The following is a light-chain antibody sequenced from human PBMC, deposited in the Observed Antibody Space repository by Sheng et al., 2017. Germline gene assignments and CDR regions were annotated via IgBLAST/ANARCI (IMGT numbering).Light chain of an antibody. CDR3: TSWDAGLRGYL. J-gene: IGLJ1*01. Sequence: QSVLTQPPAASAAPGQKVTVSCSGNTSNIATNYVFWYQHLPRMTPKLLIYRNDVRPSGVPARFSASKSGTSASLAISGLRSEDEAVYFCTSWDAGLRGYLFGTGTFVTVL. CDR1: TSNIATNY. CDR2: RND. V-gene: IGLV1-47*01.